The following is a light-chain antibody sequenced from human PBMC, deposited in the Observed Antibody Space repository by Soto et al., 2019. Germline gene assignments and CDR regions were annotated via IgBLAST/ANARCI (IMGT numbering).Light chain of an antibody. CDR3: AAWDDSLNGVS. CDR1: SSNIGSHT. J-gene: IGLJ2*01. Sequence: QSVLTQPPSASGTPGQRITISCSGSSSNIGSHTVNWHQQVPGTAPKLLIYSNNERPSGVPDRFSGSKSGTSASLAISGLQSGDEVDYCCAAWDDSLNGVSFGGGTKLTV. V-gene: IGLV1-44*01. CDR2: SNN.